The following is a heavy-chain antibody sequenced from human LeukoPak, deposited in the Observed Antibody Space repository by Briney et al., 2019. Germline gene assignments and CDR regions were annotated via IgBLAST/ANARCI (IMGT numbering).Heavy chain of an antibody. CDR2: ISSNGGST. D-gene: IGHD6-13*01. J-gene: IGHJ4*02. Sequence: GGSLRLSCAASGFTFSSYAMHWVRPAPGKGLQYVSAISSNGGSTYYADSVKGRFTISRDNSKNTLYLQMGSLRGEDMAVYYCARGGSSSWSPIDYWGQGTLVTVSS. CDR3: ARGGSSSWSPIDY. CDR1: GFTFSSYA. V-gene: IGHV3-64*02.